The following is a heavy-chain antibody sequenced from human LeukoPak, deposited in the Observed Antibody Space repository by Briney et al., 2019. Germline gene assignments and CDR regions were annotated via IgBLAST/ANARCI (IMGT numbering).Heavy chain of an antibody. D-gene: IGHD3-9*01. CDR3: EDAADYDDIKAGYSNFYWYFDL. V-gene: IGHV4-31*06. J-gene: IGHJ2*01. Sequence: SQTLSLTCTVSGGSISSGSYYWSWIRQHPGKGLEWIGYIYYSGSTYYNPSLKSRVIISVGTSENQFSLKLSSVTAADTGVFNSEDAADYDDIKAGYSNFYWYFDLWGRGTLVTVSS. CDR1: GGSISSGSYY. CDR2: IYYSGST.